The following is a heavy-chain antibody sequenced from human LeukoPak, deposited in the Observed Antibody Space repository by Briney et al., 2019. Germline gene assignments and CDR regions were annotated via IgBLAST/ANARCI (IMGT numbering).Heavy chain of an antibody. Sequence: PGRSRRLSCTASGFTFGDHAMSWVRQAPGKGLEWVGFIRSKAYGGTTEYAASVKGRFTISRDDSISIAYLHMNSLKTEDTAVYCCTRGPIQLWLYSGTDVWGQGTTVIVSS. CDR1: GFTFGDHA. V-gene: IGHV3-49*04. CDR3: TRGPIQLWLYSGTDV. D-gene: IGHD5-24*01. CDR2: IRSKAYGGTT. J-gene: IGHJ6*02.